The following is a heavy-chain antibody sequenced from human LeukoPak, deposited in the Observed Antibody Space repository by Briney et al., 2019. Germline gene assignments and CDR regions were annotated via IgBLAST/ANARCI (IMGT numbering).Heavy chain of an antibody. CDR2: ISAYDGNT. CDR3: ARAVRGYSYAYLPY. D-gene: IGHD5-18*01. V-gene: IGHV1-18*01. Sequence: ASVKVSCKASGGTFSSYVISWVRQAPGQGLEWMGWISAYDGNTGYAQNLQGRVTMTTDTSTSTAYMELRSLRSDDTAVYYCARAVRGYSYAYLPYWGQGTLVTVSS. J-gene: IGHJ4*02. CDR1: GGTFSSYV.